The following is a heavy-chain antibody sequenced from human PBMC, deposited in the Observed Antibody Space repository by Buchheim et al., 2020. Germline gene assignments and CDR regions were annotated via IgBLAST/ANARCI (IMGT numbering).Heavy chain of an antibody. CDR3: SKDDMIWSGYYPPYYYGMDV. Sequence: QVQLVESGGGVVQPGRSLRLSCAASGFTFSSYGMHWVRQAPGKGLEWVAVISYDGSNKYYADSVKGRFTISRDNSKNTLYLQMNSLRAEETAVYYCSKDDMIWSGYYPPYYYGMDVWGQGTT. D-gene: IGHD3-3*01. J-gene: IGHJ6*02. CDR2: ISYDGSNK. V-gene: IGHV3-30*18. CDR1: GFTFSSYG.